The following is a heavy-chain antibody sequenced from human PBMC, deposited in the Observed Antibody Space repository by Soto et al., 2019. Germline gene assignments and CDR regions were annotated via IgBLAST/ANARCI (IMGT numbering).Heavy chain of an antibody. CDR2: IYYSGST. V-gene: IGHV4-30-4*01. CDR3: ARSGDDSSGYYPYYYYGMDV. J-gene: IGHJ6*02. D-gene: IGHD3-22*01. Sequence: SETLSLTCTVSGGSISSGDYYWSWIRQPPGKGLEWIGYIYYSGSTYYNPSLKSRVTISVDTSKNQFSLKLSSVTAADTAVYYCARSGDDSSGYYPYYYYGMDVWGQGTTVTVSS. CDR1: GGSISSGDYY.